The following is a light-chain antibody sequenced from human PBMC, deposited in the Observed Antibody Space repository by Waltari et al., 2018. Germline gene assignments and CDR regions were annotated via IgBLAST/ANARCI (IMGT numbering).Light chain of an antibody. V-gene: IGKV4-1*01. CDR2: WAS. Sequence: DIVMTQSPDSLAVSLGERATINCESSPRILSASNNKNYIAWYQQKPGQPPKLLIHWASTRQSGVPDRFSASGSGTDFTLTISSLQAEDVAVYYCQQYSTVPVTFGGGTKVEIK. J-gene: IGKJ4*01. CDR3: QQYSTVPVT. CDR1: PRILSASNNKNY.